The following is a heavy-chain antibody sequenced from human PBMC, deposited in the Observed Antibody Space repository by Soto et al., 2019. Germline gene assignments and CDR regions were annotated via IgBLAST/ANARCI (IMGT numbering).Heavy chain of an antibody. D-gene: IGHD5-12*01. CDR1: GDTFTGYY. V-gene: IGHV1-2*04. J-gene: IGHJ6*03. Sequence: SVKVSCKASGDTFTGYYMHWVRQAPGQGLEWMGWINPNSGVTKYAQKFQGWVTMTRDTSIRTVYMELSRLRSDDTAVYYCARESGGATAPLDYYYFYMDVWGKGTTVTVSS. CDR3: ARESGGATAPLDYYYFYMDV. CDR2: INPNSGVT.